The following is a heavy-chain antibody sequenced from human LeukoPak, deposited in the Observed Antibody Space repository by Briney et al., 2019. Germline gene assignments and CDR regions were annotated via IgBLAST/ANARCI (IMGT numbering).Heavy chain of an antibody. V-gene: IGHV3-74*01. CDR2: INSDGSST. J-gene: IGHJ4*02. D-gene: IGHD1-26*01. CDR1: GIIFSSYW. Sequence: GGSLRLSCAASGIIFSSYWMHWVRHAPGKGLVWVSRINSDGSSTSYADSVKGRFTISRDNAKNTLYLQMNSLRAEDTAVYYCAKGGSRHADYWGQGTLVTVSS. CDR3: AKGGSRHADY.